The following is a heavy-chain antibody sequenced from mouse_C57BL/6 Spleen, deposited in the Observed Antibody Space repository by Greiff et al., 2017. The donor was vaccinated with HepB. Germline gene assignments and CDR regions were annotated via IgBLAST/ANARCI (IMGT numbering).Heavy chain of an antibody. Sequence: VQLQQSGPELVKPGASVKISCKASGYSFTDYNMNWVKQSNGKSLEWIGVINPNYGTTSYNQKFKGKATLTVDQSSSTAYMQLNSLTSEDSAVYYWAREGDTAQATRNYAMDYWGQGTSVTVSS. V-gene: IGHV1-39*01. CDR2: INPNYGTT. J-gene: IGHJ4*01. CDR1: GYSFTDYN. CDR3: AREGDTAQATRNYAMDY. D-gene: IGHD3-2*02.